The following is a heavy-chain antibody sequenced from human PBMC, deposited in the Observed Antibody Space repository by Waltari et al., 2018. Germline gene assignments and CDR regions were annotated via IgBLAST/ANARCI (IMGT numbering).Heavy chain of an antibody. J-gene: IGHJ6*02. CDR3: ARGPNSSGWYKFSMDV. V-gene: IGHV1-69*05. Sequence: QVQLVQSGAEVKKPGSSVKVSCKASGSTFSSYAISWVRQAPGQGLEWMGGSIPIFGTANYAQKFQGRVTITTDESTSTAYMELSSLRSEDTTVYYCARGPNSSGWYKFSMDVWGQGTTVTVSS. CDR2: SIPIFGTA. CDR1: GSTFSSYA. D-gene: IGHD6-19*01.